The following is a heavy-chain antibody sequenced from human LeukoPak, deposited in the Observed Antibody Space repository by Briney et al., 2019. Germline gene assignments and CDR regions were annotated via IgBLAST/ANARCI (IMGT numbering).Heavy chain of an antibody. D-gene: IGHD1-26*01. J-gene: IGHJ5*02. V-gene: IGHV1-3*01. CDR1: GYTFTSYV. CDR2: INPGNGNT. Sequence: ASVKVSCKASGYTFTSYVIHWVRQAPGQRLEWMGWINPGNGNTKFSQNFQDRVTIIRDTSANTAYMELSSLRSEDTAVYYCARDSSSGNYESNWFDPWGQGTLVTVSS. CDR3: ARDSSSGNYESNWFDP.